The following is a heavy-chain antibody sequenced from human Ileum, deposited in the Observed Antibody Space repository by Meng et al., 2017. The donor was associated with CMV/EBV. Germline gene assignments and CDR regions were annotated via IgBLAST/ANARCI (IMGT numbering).Heavy chain of an antibody. Sequence: KTSGYSFSSYGINWVREAPGQRLEWMGWIDTKTGNPAYAPDFTGRFVFSMDTSVSTAYLEISSLRAEDTAVYYCTRGARAHTAKYDFWGRGTLVTVSS. D-gene: IGHD5-18*01. CDR1: GYSFSSYG. V-gene: IGHV7-4-1*02. J-gene: IGHJ4*02. CDR3: TRGARAHTAKYDF. CDR2: IDTKTGNP.